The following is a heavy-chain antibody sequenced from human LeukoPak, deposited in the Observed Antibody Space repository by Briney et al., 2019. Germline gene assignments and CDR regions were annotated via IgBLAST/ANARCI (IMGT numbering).Heavy chain of an antibody. CDR3: ARDRAVTTSMEIFDY. D-gene: IGHD4-17*01. CDR2: IYTSGST. Sequence: SETLSLTCTVSGGSISSYYWSWIRQPAGKGLEWIGRIYTSGSTNHNPSLKSRVTMSVDTSKNQFSLKLSSVTAADTAVYYCARDRAVTTSMEIFDYWGQGTLVTVSS. CDR1: GGSISSYY. V-gene: IGHV4-4*07. J-gene: IGHJ4*02.